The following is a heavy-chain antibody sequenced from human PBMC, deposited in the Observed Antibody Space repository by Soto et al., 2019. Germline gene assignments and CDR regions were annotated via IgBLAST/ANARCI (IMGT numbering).Heavy chain of an antibody. CDR3: ARVGLSSTTAFDI. V-gene: IGHV3-66*01. CDR2: IYSGGRK. Sequence: GGSLRLSCAASGFTFSNAWMSWVRQAPGKGLEWVSVIYSGGRKYYADSVKGRFTISRDNSKNTLYLQMNSLRAEDTAVYYCARVGLSSTTAFDIWGQGTMVTVSS. J-gene: IGHJ3*02. D-gene: IGHD6-13*01. CDR1: GFTFSNAW.